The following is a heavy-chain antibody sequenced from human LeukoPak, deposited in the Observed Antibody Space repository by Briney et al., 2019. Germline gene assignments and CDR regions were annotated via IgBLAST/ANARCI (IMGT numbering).Heavy chain of an antibody. D-gene: IGHD5-12*01. J-gene: IGHJ4*02. CDR1: GFTLSGYW. V-gene: IGHV3-7*01. CDR2: LHADGIER. Sequence: GGSLRLSCADSGFTLSGYWMSWVRQAPGKGLEWVARLHADGIERYYVDPVKGRFTISRDNAKNSLHLQMYSLSLDDTAVYYCARGGYSFDYLGQGTLVTVSS. CDR3: ARGGYSFDY.